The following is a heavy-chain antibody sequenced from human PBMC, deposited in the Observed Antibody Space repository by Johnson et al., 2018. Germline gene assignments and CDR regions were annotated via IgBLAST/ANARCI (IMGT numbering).Heavy chain of an antibody. CDR3: ARVEYYDRAFDI. Sequence: QVQLVESGGGVVQPGRSLRLACAASGFTFHNYALHWVRQAPGKGLEWVAVISYDGKSKYYGDSVKGRFIISRDNSKNTLYLQMNSLRAEDTAVYYCARVEYYDRAFDIWGQGTMVTVSS. D-gene: IGHD3-22*01. CDR2: ISYDGKSK. CDR1: GFTFHNYA. J-gene: IGHJ3*02. V-gene: IGHV3-30*14.